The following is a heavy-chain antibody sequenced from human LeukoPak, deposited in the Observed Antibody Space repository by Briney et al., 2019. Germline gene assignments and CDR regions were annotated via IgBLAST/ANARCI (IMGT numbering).Heavy chain of an antibody. CDR1: GFTFSNYS. CDR3: ARDRHTAMVYYYYYMDV. CDR2: ISPSSHYI. D-gene: IGHD5-18*01. V-gene: IGHV3-21*04. Sequence: PGGSLRLSCAGSGFTFSNYSINWDRQAPGKGLEWVSSISPSSHYIYYADSVRGRFTISRDNARNSLYLQMNSLRDEDTAVYYCARDRHTAMVYYYYYMDVWGTGTTVTVSS. J-gene: IGHJ6*03.